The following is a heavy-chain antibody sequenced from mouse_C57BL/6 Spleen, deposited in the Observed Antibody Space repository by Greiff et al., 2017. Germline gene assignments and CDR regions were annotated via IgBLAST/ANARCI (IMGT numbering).Heavy chain of an antibody. D-gene: IGHD2-5*01. CDR1: GYTFTSYW. V-gene: IGHV1-55*01. J-gene: IGHJ4*01. Sequence: VQLQQPGAELVKPGASVKMSCKASGYTFTSYWITWVKQRPGQGLEWIGDIYPGSGSTNYNEKFKSKATLTVDTSSSTAYMQRSSLTSEDSAVYYCARRYSNPYYYAMDYWGQGTSVTVSS. CDR3: ARRYSNPYYYAMDY. CDR2: IYPGSGST.